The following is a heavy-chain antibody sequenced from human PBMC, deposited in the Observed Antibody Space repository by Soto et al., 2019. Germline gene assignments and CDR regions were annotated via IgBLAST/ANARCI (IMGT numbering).Heavy chain of an antibody. CDR1: GYTFTGYY. J-gene: IGHJ5*02. V-gene: IGHV1-2*04. Sequence: ASVKVSCKASGYTFTGYYMHWVRQAPGQGLEWMGCINPNSGGTNYAQKFQGWVTMTRDTSISTAYMERSRMRSDDTAVYYCARAHSSSRYWCHXWGQVTLVTVSX. D-gene: IGHD6-13*01. CDR3: ARAHSSSRYWCHX. CDR2: INPNSGGT.